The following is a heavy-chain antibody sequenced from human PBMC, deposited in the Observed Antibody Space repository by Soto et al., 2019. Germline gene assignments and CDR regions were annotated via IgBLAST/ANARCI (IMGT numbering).Heavy chain of an antibody. CDR3: ARHTPAISISDH. CDR1: GGSFSGYY. Sequence: SETLSLTCAVYGGSFSGYYWSWIRQPPGKGLEWIGEINHSGSTNYNPSLKSRVTMSVDTSKNQFSLKLSSVTAADTAVYFCARHTPAISISDHWGQGTLVTVSS. D-gene: IGHD2-15*01. J-gene: IGHJ4*02. V-gene: IGHV4-34*01. CDR2: INHSGST.